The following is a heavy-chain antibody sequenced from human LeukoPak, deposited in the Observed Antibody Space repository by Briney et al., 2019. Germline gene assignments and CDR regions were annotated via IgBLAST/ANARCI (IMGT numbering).Heavy chain of an antibody. D-gene: IGHD6-13*01. Sequence: GGSLRLSCAVSGFTFRTYAMSWVRQAPGEGLEWVSGVSGSGTSTYYADSVKGRFTISRNNSKNTLYLQMNSLRAEDTAVYYCAKSLRAAAGTGAFDIWGQGTMVTVSS. J-gene: IGHJ3*02. CDR2: VSGSGTST. CDR1: GFTFRTYA. V-gene: IGHV3-23*01. CDR3: AKSLRAAAGTGAFDI.